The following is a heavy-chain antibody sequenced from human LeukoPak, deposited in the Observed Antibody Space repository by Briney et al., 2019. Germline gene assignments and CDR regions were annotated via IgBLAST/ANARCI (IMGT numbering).Heavy chain of an antibody. Sequence: ASVEVSCKASGYTFTGYYMHWVRQAPGQGLEWMGWINPNSGGTNYAQKFQGRVTMTRDTSISTAYMELSRLRSDDTAVYYCAREKYYDILTGYYTGFDPWGQGTLVTVSS. V-gene: IGHV1-2*02. CDR2: INPNSGGT. J-gene: IGHJ5*02. CDR1: GYTFTGYY. D-gene: IGHD3-9*01. CDR3: AREKYYDILTGYYTGFDP.